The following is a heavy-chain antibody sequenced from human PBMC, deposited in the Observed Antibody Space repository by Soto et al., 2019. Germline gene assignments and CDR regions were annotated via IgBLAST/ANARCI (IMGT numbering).Heavy chain of an antibody. J-gene: IGHJ6*03. Sequence: GGSLRLSCAASGFTFSSYGMHWVRQAPGKGLEWVAVIWYDGSNKYYADSVKGRFTISRDNSKNTLYLQMNSLRAEDTAVYYCARAHRLWQLAPYYYYMDVWGKGTTVTVSS. V-gene: IGHV3-33*01. D-gene: IGHD6-6*01. CDR3: ARAHRLWQLAPYYYYMDV. CDR2: IWYDGSNK. CDR1: GFTFSSYG.